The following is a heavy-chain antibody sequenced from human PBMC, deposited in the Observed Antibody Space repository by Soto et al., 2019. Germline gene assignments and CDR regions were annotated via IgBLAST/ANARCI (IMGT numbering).Heavy chain of an antibody. J-gene: IGHJ6*02. D-gene: IGHD1-1*01. CDR2: IVPFFGTT. CDR3: ARGALTTQTYSYGMDF. CDR1: GDTSSSFT. Sequence: ASVKVSCKASGDTSSSFTVSWLRQAPGQGLEWMGGIVPFFGTTNYPQKFRDRVTITADESTNTAYMELTSLTSGDTAVYYCARGALTTQTYSYGMDFWGQGTTVTVSS. V-gene: IGHV1-69*13.